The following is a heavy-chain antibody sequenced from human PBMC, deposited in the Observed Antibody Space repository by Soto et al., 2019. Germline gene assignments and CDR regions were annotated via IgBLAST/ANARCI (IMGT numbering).Heavy chain of an antibody. CDR1: GGSISSSSYY. CDR2: IYYSGST. D-gene: IGHD4-17*01. CDR3: ARDHDYGEPFDY. Sequence: PSETLSLTCTVSGGSISSSSYYWGWIRQPPGKGLEWIGSIYYSGSTYYNPSLKSRVTISVDTSKNQFSLKLSSVTAADTAVYYCARDHDYGEPFDYWGQGTLVTVSS. V-gene: IGHV4-39*02. J-gene: IGHJ4*02.